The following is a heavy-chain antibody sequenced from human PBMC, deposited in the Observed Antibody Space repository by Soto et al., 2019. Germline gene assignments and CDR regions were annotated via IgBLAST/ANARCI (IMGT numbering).Heavy chain of an antibody. Sequence: PSETLSLTCTVSGASIRSYYWSWIRQPPGKGLEWIGFIYYSGSTNYNPSLKSRVTISVDTSKNQFSLRVSSVTAADTAVYYCARDQNGSPHFAYWGQGTLVTVSS. CDR3: ARDQNGSPHFAY. J-gene: IGHJ4*02. CDR1: GASIRSYY. D-gene: IGHD1-26*01. V-gene: IGHV4-59*01. CDR2: IYYSGST.